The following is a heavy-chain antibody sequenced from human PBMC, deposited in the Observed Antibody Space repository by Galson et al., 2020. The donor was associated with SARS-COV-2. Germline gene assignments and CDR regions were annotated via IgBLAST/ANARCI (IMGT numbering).Heavy chain of an antibody. CDR3: ARHLREWNTLGRYYYYYMDV. V-gene: IGHV4-39*01. CDR2: IYYSGST. CDR1: AGSISSHY. J-gene: IGHJ6*03. D-gene: IGHD1-1*01. Sequence: SETLSLTCTVSAGSISSHYWGWIRQPPGKGLEWIGSIYYSGSTHYNPSLESRVTISVDTSKNQFSLKLSSVTAADTAVYYCARHLREWNTLGRYYYYYMDVWGRGTTVTVSS.